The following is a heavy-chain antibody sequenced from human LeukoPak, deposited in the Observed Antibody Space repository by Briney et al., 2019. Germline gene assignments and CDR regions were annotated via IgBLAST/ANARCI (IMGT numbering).Heavy chain of an antibody. J-gene: IGHJ4*02. V-gene: IGHV3-74*01. Sequence: GGSLRLSCTASGFSFSGHWMHWARQLPGKGLVWVSRISPTGSTTSYADSVKGRFTVSRDNAKNTLYLQVNNPRAEDTAVYYCARGPNSNWSGLDFWGQGTLLTVSS. CDR2: ISPTGSTT. CDR1: GFSFSGHW. CDR3: ARGPNSNWSGLDF. D-gene: IGHD6-6*01.